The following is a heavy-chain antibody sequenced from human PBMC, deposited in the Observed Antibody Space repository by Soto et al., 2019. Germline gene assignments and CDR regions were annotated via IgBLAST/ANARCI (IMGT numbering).Heavy chain of an antibody. Sequence: XGTMSLTCSVSGGSIRTSPFYWAWIRQPPGKGLEWIGSVYYSGTTYRNPSLKSRATIFVDTSKNQFSLRLSSVTAADTATFYCAHIRDYSNYGWFEPWGQGSLVTVAS. CDR1: GGSIRTSPFY. V-gene: IGHV4-39*01. CDR2: VYYSGTT. CDR3: AHIRDYSNYGWFEP. D-gene: IGHD4-4*01. J-gene: IGHJ5*02.